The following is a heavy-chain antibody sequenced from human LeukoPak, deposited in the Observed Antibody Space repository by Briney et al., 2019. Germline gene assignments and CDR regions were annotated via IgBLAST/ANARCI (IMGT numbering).Heavy chain of an antibody. CDR1: GFTFDDYA. CDR2: ISWNSGSI. CDR3: AREADYAGIDY. V-gene: IGHV3-9*01. D-gene: IGHD4-17*01. Sequence: GGSLRLSCAASGFTFDDYAMHWVRQAPGKGLEWVSGISWNSGSIGYADSVKGRFTISRDNAKNSLYLQMNSLRAEDTAVYYCAREADYAGIDYWGQGTLVTVSS. J-gene: IGHJ4*02.